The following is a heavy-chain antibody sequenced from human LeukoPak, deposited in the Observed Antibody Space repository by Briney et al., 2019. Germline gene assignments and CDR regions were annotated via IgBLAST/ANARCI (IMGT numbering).Heavy chain of an antibody. CDR2: IYYSGST. Sequence: TSETLSLTCTVSGGSIRSYYWSWIRQHPGKGLEWIGYIYYSGSTYYNPSLKSRVTISADTSKNQFSLKLSSVTAADTAMYYCAKTDSSGYYADYWGQGTLVTVSS. CDR1: GGSIRSYY. D-gene: IGHD3-22*01. J-gene: IGHJ4*02. CDR3: AKTDSSGYYADY. V-gene: IGHV4-59*06.